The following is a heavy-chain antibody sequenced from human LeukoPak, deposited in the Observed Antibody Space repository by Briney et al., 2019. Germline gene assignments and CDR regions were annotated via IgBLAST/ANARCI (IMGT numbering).Heavy chain of an antibody. D-gene: IGHD2-21*02. Sequence: PSETLSLTCTVSGGSISSGGYYWSWIRQHPGKGLEWIGYIYYSGSTYYNPSLKSRVTISVDTSKNQFSLKLSSVTAADTAVYYCARVLAYCGGDCYPNWFDPGGQGTLVTVSS. V-gene: IGHV4-31*03. CDR1: GGSISSGGYY. J-gene: IGHJ5*02. CDR2: IYYSGST. CDR3: ARVLAYCGGDCYPNWFDP.